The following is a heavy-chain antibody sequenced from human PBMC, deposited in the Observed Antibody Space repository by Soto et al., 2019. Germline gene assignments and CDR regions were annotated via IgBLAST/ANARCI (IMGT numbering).Heavy chain of an antibody. D-gene: IGHD3-10*01. V-gene: IGHV3-15*04. CDR2: VETKRHGGTT. CDR1: GFTFSEAW. J-gene: IGHJ4*02. Sequence: QLVESGGGLVKPGGSLTLSCAASGFTFSEAWMTWVRQTPGKGLEWVGRVETKRHGGTTDYAAPVRGRFTVSRDDSNNTLYLEMNSLTTEDTAVYYCSTGDGAKHFDSWGQGALVTVSS. CDR3: STGDGAKHFDS.